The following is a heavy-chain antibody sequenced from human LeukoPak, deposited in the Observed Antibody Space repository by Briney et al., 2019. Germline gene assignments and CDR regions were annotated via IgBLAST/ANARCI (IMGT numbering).Heavy chain of an antibody. V-gene: IGHV1-69*13. CDR2: IIPILGTA. CDR3: ASWEQPEPRGWLQLRPFDY. J-gene: IGHJ4*02. D-gene: IGHD5-24*01. Sequence: ASVKVSCKASGGTFSSYAISWVRQAPGQGLEWMGGIIPILGTANYAQKFQGRVTITADESTSTAYMELSSLRSEDTAVYYCASWEQPEPRGWLQLRPFDYWGQGTLVTVSS. CDR1: GGTFSSYA.